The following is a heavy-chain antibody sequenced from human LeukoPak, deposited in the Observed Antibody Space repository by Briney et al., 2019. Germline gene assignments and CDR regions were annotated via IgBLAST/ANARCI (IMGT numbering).Heavy chain of an antibody. CDR3: ARARGFGELLGECFDP. CDR2: SYYSGTT. CDR1: GGSITTITYY. D-gene: IGHD3-10*01. J-gene: IGHJ5*02. V-gene: IGHV4-39*01. Sequence: PSQTLSLTCTLSGGSITTITYYWGWIRQPPGRGLEWIGRSYYSGTTSYNPSLKSRLTISIDTSRKQFSLKLSPGTAADTAVYFCARARGFGELLGECFDPWGQGTLVTVSS.